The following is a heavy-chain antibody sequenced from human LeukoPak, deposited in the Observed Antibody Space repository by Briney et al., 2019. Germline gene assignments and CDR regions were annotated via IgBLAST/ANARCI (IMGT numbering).Heavy chain of an antibody. CDR3: ARATYAFDM. CDR1: GYTFTGHY. J-gene: IGHJ3*02. CDR2: ISPNSGGT. Sequence: ASVKVSCKASGYTFTGHYLHWMRQAPGQGLEWMGRISPNSGGTNYAQRFQGRVTMTRDTSISTAYMELSGLRSDDTALYYCARATYAFDMWGQGTMVTVSS. V-gene: IGHV1-2*06.